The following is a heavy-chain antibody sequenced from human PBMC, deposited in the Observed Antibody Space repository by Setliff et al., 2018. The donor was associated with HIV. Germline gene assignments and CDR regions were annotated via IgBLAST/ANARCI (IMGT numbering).Heavy chain of an antibody. CDR2: LNNDGTTI. CDR3: VRDTTSGWMLTN. J-gene: IGHJ4*02. CDR1: GFTFSTYG. D-gene: IGHD6-25*01. V-gene: IGHV3-48*04. Sequence: GGSLRLSCAASGFTFSTYGLNWVRQAPGKGLEWISYLNNDGTTIYYADSVRGRFTISRDNARDSLYLQMNSLRAEDTAVYYCVRDTTSGWMLTNWGQGTLVTVSS.